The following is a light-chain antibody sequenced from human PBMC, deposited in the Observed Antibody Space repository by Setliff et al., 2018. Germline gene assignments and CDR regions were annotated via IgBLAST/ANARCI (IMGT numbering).Light chain of an antibody. V-gene: IGLV2-23*02. J-gene: IGLJ2*01. CDR3: YSYAGGDTYAI. CDR2: DVN. Sequence: QSALTQPASVSGSPGQSITICCTGTSSDVGGYNYVSWYQQHPDKAPKLIIYDVNKRPSGVSNRFSGSKSVNTASLTISGLQAEDEGDYYCYSYAGGDTYAIFGGGTKVTVL. CDR1: SSDVGGYNY.